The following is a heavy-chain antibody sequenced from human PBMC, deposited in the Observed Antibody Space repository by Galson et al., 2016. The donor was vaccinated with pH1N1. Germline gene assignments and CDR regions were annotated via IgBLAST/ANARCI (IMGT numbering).Heavy chain of an antibody. CDR2: IYWDADK. V-gene: IGHV2-5*02. CDR3: AHSLYGDYVGWFDP. CDR1: GFSLSTSGVG. Sequence: PALVKPTQTLTLTCTFSGFSLSTSGVGVGWIRQPPGKALEWLALIYWDADKRYSPSLKSRLTITKDTSKNQVVLTMTNMDPVDTATYYCAHSLYGDYVGWFDPWGQGTLVTVSS. J-gene: IGHJ5*02. D-gene: IGHD4-17*01.